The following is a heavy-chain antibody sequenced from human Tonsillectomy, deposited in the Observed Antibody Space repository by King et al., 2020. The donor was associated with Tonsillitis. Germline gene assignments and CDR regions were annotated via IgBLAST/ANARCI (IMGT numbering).Heavy chain of an antibody. CDR3: ARDAATVVNLNWFDP. CDR2: INPYSDNT. J-gene: IGHJ5*02. Sequence: LQLVQSGAEVKKPGASVKVSCKASGYSFTDYYMHWVRQAPGQGLEWMGWINPYSDNTNFARRFQVRVTMTRDTSITTVYMELSRLRSDDTAVYYCARDAATVVNLNWFDPWGQGTLVTVSS. D-gene: IGHD4-23*01. CDR1: GYSFTDYY. V-gene: IGHV1-2*02.